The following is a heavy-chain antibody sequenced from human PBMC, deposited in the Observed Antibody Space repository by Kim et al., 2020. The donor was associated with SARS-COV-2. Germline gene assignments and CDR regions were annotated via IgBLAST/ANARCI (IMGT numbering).Heavy chain of an antibody. J-gene: IGHJ4*02. Sequence: SETLSLTCTVSGGSISSSSYYWGWIRQPPGKGLEWIGNIYYGGSTYYNPSLKSRVTISVDTSKNQFSLKLSSVTAADTAVYYCAGSDPELHCSGGSCYPGGEFDYWGQGTLVTVSS. V-gene: IGHV4-39*01. D-gene: IGHD2-15*01. CDR2: IYYGGST. CDR3: AGSDPELHCSGGSCYPGGEFDY. CDR1: GGSISSSSYY.